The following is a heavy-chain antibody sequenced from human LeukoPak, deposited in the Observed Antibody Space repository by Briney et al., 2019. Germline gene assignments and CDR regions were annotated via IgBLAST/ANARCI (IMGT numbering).Heavy chain of an antibody. CDR3: VRDWFGEHI. CDR1: GFTFSNYW. CDR2: ITGDGSTT. D-gene: IGHD3-10*01. Sequence: GRSLRLSCAASGFTFSNYWMYWVRHAPGKGLVWVSHITGDGSTTNYANSVKGRFTISRDNAKNTLYLQMNSLRVEDTAVYYCVRDWFGEHIWGQGTLVTVSS. J-gene: IGHJ4*02. V-gene: IGHV3-74*01.